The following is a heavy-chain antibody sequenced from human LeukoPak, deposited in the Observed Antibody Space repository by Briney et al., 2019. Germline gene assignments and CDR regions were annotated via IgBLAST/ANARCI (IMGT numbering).Heavy chain of an antibody. CDR3: ARNRIAAAGSRGFDP. CDR1: GFTFSSYG. CDR2: IWYDGSNK. D-gene: IGHD6-13*01. J-gene: IGHJ5*02. V-gene: IGHV3-33*01. Sequence: GRSLRLSCAASGFTFSSYGMHWVRQAPGKGLEWVAVIWYDGSNKYYADSVKGRFTISRDNSKNTLYLQMNSLRAEDTAVYYCARNRIAAAGSRGFDPWAQGTLSPSPQ.